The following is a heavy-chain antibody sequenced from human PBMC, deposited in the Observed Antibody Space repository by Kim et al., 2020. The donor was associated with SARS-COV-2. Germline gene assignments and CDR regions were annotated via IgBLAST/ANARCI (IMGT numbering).Heavy chain of an antibody. CDR2: ISGSGGST. V-gene: IGHV3-23*01. CDR1: GFTFSSYA. J-gene: IGHJ5*02. D-gene: IGHD6-13*01. CDR3: AKTRERQLVRLIDP. Sequence: LSLTCAASGFTFSSYAMSWVRQAPGKGLEWVSAISGSGGSTYYADSVKGRFTISRDNSKNTLYLQMNSLRAEDTAVYYCAKTRERQLVRLIDPWGQGTLVTVSS.